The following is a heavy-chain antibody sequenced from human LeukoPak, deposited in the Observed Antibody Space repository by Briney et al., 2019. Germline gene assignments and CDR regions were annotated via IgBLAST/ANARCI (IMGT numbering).Heavy chain of an antibody. CDR2: INQAGSEK. D-gene: IGHD6-19*01. J-gene: IGHJ4*02. Sequence: GGSLRLSCAASGFIFRNYGMNWVRQAPGKGLECLAYINQAGSEKYYVDSVKGRFTVSRDNTQNTLYLQMDSLSVDDTAVYYCARARIAVAGRGVDYWGQGTLVTVSS. CDR1: GFIFRNYG. V-gene: IGHV3-7*01. CDR3: ARARIAVAGRGVDY.